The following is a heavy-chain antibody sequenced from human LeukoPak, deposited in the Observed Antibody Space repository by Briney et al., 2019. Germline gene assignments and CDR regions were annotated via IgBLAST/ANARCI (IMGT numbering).Heavy chain of an antibody. CDR2: IYSGGST. D-gene: IGHD1-26*01. CDR1: GFAFSSYT. CDR3: ARAVGATTDY. Sequence: QTGGSLRLSCAASGFAFSSYTMHWVRQAPGKGLEWVSVIYSGGSTYYADSVKGRFTISRDNAKNSLYLQMNSLRAEDTAVYYCARAVGATTDYWGQGTLVTVSS. V-gene: IGHV3-NL1*01. J-gene: IGHJ4*02.